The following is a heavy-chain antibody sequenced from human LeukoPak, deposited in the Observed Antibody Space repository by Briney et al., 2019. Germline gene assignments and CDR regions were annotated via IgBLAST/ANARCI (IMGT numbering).Heavy chain of an antibody. V-gene: IGHV4-39*07. CDR1: GGSISTNFYY. Sequence: SETLSLTCTVSGGSISTNFYYWGWVRQPPGQGLEWIGTVYYTGNTYYNPSLKSRVTISVDTSKNQFSLKLSSVTAADTAVYYCARVGTYGSGSYLSWLDYWGQGTLVTVSS. CDR2: VYYTGNT. CDR3: ARVGTYGSGSYLSWLDY. D-gene: IGHD3-10*01. J-gene: IGHJ4*02.